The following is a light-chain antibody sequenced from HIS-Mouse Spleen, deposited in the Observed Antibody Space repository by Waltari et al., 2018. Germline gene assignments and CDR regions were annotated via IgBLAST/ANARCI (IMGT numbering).Light chain of an antibody. Sequence: DLQLTQSPSFLSASVGDRVTITCRASQGFSSFLAWYQQKPGKAPKILIYAACTLQRGVPSRFSGSGSGTEFTLTISSMQPEDCATYYCQQLNSYPPTFGHGTKLEIK. CDR2: AAC. J-gene: IGKJ1*01. CDR3: QQLNSYPPT. CDR1: QGFSSF. V-gene: IGKV1-9*01.